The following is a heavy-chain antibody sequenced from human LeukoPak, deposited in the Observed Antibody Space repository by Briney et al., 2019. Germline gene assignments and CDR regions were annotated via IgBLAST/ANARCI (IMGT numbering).Heavy chain of an antibody. CDR1: GFMFSSYA. CDR3: AKGVWVGYCSSTSCYFDY. CDR2: ISGSGGST. V-gene: IGHV3-23*01. J-gene: IGHJ4*02. D-gene: IGHD2-2*01. Sequence: PGGSLRLSCAASGFMFSSYAMSWVRQAPGKGLEWVSAISGSGGSTYYADSVKGRFTISRDNSKNTLYLQMNSLRAEDTAVYYCAKGVWVGYCSSTSCYFDYWGQGTLVTVSS.